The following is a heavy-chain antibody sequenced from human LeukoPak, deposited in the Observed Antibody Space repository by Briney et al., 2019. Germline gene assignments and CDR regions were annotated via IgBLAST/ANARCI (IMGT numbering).Heavy chain of an antibody. CDR1: GYTFTGYY. Sequence: ASVKVSCKASGYTFTGYYMHWVRQAPGQGLEWMGWINPNSGVTNYAQKFQGRVTMTRDTSISTAYMDLSRLTSDDTAVYYCARDPDTDYYDSSGPPMWGQGTLVTVSS. J-gene: IGHJ4*02. CDR2: INPNSGVT. V-gene: IGHV1-2*02. CDR3: ARDPDTDYYDSSGPPM. D-gene: IGHD3-22*01.